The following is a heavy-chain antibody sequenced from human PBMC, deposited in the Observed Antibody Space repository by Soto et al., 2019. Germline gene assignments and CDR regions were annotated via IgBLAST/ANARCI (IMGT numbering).Heavy chain of an antibody. J-gene: IGHJ4*02. Sequence: QITLKESGPTLVKPTQPLTLTCTFSGFSLSTRGVGVGWIRQPPGKALEWLAIIYWDDDKRYSPSLKSRLTTTKDPPKNQVVLTMPNMDPVETATYFCAHKGGGDRILDYWGQGTLVTVSS. CDR2: IYWDDDK. V-gene: IGHV2-5*02. CDR1: GFSLSTRGVG. D-gene: IGHD3-16*01. CDR3: AHKGGGDRILDY.